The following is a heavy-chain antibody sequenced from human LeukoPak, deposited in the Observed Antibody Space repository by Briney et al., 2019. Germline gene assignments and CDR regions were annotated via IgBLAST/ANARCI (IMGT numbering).Heavy chain of an antibody. D-gene: IGHD2-2*01. CDR1: GDSVSSNSAA. CDR3: ARIRLGYCSSTSCPGGSWFDP. CDR2: TYYRSKWYN. V-gene: IGHV6-1*01. Sequence: SQTLSLTCAISGDSVSSNSAAWNWIRQSPSRGLEWLGRTYYRSKWYNDYAVSLKSRITINPDTSKNQFSLQLNSVTPEDTAVYYCARIRLGYCSSTSCPGGSWFDPWGQGTLVTVSS. J-gene: IGHJ5*02.